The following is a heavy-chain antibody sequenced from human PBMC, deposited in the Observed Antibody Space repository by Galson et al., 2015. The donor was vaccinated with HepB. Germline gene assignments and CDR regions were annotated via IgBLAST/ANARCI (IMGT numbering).Heavy chain of an antibody. J-gene: IGHJ5*02. D-gene: IGHD3-10*01. V-gene: IGHV3-33*01. Sequence: SLRLSCAASGFTFSSYGMHWVRQAPGKGLEWVATIWYDGSHKYYGDSVKGRFTISRDNAKKSLSLQMNSLRVEDTGVYYCARSAGWFDPWGQGTLVTVSS. CDR1: GFTFSSYG. CDR3: ARSAGWFDP. CDR2: IWYDGSHK.